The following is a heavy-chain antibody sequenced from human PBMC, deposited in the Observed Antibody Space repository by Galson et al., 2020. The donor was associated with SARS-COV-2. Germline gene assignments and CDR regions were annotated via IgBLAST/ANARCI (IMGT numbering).Heavy chain of an antibody. Sequence: SETLSLTCTVSGGSVSSGSYYWSWIRQPPGKGLEWIGYIYYSGSTNYNPSLKSRVTISVDTSKNQFSLKLSSVTAADTAVYYCARVGGYCSGGSCYYRTDAFDIWGQGTMVTVSS. CDR1: GGSVSSGSYY. V-gene: IGHV4-61*01. CDR2: IYYSGST. J-gene: IGHJ3*02. D-gene: IGHD2-15*01. CDR3: ARVGGYCSGGSCYYRTDAFDI.